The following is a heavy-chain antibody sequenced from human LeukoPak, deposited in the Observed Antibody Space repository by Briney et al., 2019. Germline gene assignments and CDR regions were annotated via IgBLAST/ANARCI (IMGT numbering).Heavy chain of an antibody. D-gene: IGHD3-22*01. V-gene: IGHV3-23*01. CDR1: GFTFSNSD. CDR3: AKAGSYSDISVYPLASFDF. Sequence: GGSLRLSCAASGFTFSNSDMNWVRQAPGEGLEWVSVISASGGSAHYADSVRGRFTISRDNSKNTLYLQMNSLRAEDTAVYYCAKAGSYSDISVYPLASFDFWGQGTMVTVSS. J-gene: IGHJ3*01. CDR2: ISASGGSA.